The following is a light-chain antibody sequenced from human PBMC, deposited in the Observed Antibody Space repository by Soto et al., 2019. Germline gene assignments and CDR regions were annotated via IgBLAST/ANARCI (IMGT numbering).Light chain of an antibody. CDR2: GAS. V-gene: IGKV3-15*01. Sequence: EILLTQSPATLSVSPGDRAALSCRASESVSSNVAWYQQKPGQTPRLLIYGASTRATGVPPRFSGSRSGTEFTLTISSLQSEDFAVYYCQQYFNWPPYTCGQGTKVDIK. CDR3: QQYFNWPPYT. J-gene: IGKJ2*01. CDR1: ESVSSN.